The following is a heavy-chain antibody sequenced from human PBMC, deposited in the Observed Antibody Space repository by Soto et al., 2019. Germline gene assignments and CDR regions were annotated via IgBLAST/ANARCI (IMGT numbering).Heavy chain of an antibody. CDR3: ARGAVAGPIAYYYYGMDV. CDR2: INPNSGGT. V-gene: IGHV1-2*04. CDR1: VYSFTCYY. D-gene: IGHD6-19*01. J-gene: IGHJ6*02. Sequence: XSVKVSCKASVYSFTCYYMHWVRQAPGQGLEWMGWINPNSGGTNYAQKFQGWVTMTRDTSISTAYMELSRLRSDDTAVYYCARGAVAGPIAYYYYGMDVWGQGTTVTVSS.